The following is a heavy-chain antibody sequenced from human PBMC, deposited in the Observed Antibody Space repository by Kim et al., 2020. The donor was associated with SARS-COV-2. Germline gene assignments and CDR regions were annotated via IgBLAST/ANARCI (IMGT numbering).Heavy chain of an antibody. D-gene: IGHD3-10*01. CDR2: ISGDGGST. CDR3: AKGGASITMVRGVLFGLVDY. Sequence: GGSLRLSCAASGFTFDDYAMHWVRQAPGKGLEWVSLISGDGGSTYYADSVKGRFTISRDNSKNSLYLQMNSLRTEDTALYYCAKGGASITMVRGVLFGLVDYWGQGTLVTVSS. V-gene: IGHV3-43*02. J-gene: IGHJ4*02. CDR1: GFTFDDYA.